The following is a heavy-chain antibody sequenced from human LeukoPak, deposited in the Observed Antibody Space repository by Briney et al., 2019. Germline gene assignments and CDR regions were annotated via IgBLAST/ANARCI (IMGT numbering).Heavy chain of an antibody. CDR3: ARVRGYSSSSRYLDY. CDR1: GYTFTSYF. CDR2: INPSGGDT. D-gene: IGHD6-6*01. J-gene: IGHJ4*02. Sequence: ASVKVSCKASGYTFTSYFIHWVRQAPGQRLEWMGIINPSGGDTSYPQKFQGRVTMTSDMSTSTVYMEMSSLRSEDTAVYYCARVRGYSSSSRYLDYWGQGTLVTVSS. V-gene: IGHV1-46*01.